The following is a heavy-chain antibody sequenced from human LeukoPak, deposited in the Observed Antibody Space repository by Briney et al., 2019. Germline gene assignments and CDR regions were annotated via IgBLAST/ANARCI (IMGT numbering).Heavy chain of an antibody. V-gene: IGHV4-59*12. CDR3: ARDPHDYGDYGNWFDP. CDR1: GASISPYY. CDR2: IYHSGSS. Sequence: SETLSLTCTVSGASISPYYWSWIRQPPGKRLEWIGYIYHSGSSNYNPSLKSRVTISVDTSKNQFSLKLSSVTAADTAVYYCARDPHDYGDYGNWFDPWGQGTLVTVSS. D-gene: IGHD4-17*01. J-gene: IGHJ5*02.